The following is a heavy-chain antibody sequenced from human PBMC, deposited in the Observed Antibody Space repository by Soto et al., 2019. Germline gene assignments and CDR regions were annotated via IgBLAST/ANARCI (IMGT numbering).Heavy chain of an antibody. J-gene: IGHJ4*02. CDR2: ISHNDLK. CDR3: ARRNSSGAIAD. Sequence: SETLSLTCAISDDSVNSQDWGACFRQPPGKRPEWIGEISHNDLKNYHPFLKTRLSFSISRDRSSLQFSLSLRSVTATDTAVYFCARRNSSGAIADWGQGKLVTVSS. CDR1: DDSVNSQDW. D-gene: IGHD2-21*01. V-gene: IGHV4-4*02.